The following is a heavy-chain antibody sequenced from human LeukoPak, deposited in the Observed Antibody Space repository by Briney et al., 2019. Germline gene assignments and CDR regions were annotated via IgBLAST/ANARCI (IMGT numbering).Heavy chain of an antibody. CDR1: GYTFTSYG. V-gene: IGHV1-18*01. CDR3: ARGTRGVNSPYFDY. J-gene: IGHJ4*02. D-gene: IGHD4-23*01. CDR2: ISAYNGNT. Sequence: GASVTVSFKASGYTFTSYGISWVRQAPGQGLEWMGWISAYNGNTNYAQKLQGRVTMTTDTSTSTAYMELRSLRSDDTAVYYCARGTRGVNSPYFDYWGQGTLVTVSS.